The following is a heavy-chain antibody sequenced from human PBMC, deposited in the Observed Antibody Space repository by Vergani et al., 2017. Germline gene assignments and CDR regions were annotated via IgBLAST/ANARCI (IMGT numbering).Heavy chain of an antibody. CDR3: ARERRVGSIAARRVGDYYYYMDV. Sequence: QLQLQESGSGLVKPSQTLSLTCAVSGGSISSGGYSWSWIRQPPGKGLEWIGYIYHSGSTYYNPSLKSRVTISVDTSKNQFSLKLSSVTAADTAVYYCARERRVGSIAARRVGDYYYYMDVWGKGTTVTVSS. D-gene: IGHD6-6*01. CDR2: IYHSGST. CDR1: GGSISSGGYS. J-gene: IGHJ6*03. V-gene: IGHV4-30-2*01.